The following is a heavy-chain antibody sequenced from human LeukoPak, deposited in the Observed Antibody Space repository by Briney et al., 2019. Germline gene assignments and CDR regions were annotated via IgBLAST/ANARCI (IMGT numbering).Heavy chain of an antibody. D-gene: IGHD3-22*01. J-gene: IGHJ4*02. V-gene: IGHV4-39*01. CDR3: ARQNVKNYYDSSGGLFYFDY. CDR1: GGSISSSSYY. CDR2: IYYSGST. Sequence: SETLSLTCTASGGSISSSSYYWGWIRQPPGQGLEWIGSIYYSGSTYYNPSLKSQVTISVDTSKNQFSLKLSSVTAADTAVYYCARQNVKNYYDSSGGLFYFDYWGQGTLVTVSS.